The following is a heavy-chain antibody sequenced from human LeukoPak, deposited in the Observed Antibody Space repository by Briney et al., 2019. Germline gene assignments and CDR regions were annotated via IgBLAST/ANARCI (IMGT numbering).Heavy chain of an antibody. J-gene: IGHJ5*02. CDR2: IYYSGST. V-gene: IGHV4-30-4*08. CDR1: GGSISSGDYY. D-gene: IGHD3-22*01. CDR3: ARIYYDSSGYYDKWFDP. Sequence: SETLSLTCTVSGGSISSGDYYWSWIRQPPGKGLEWIGYIYYSGSTYYNPSLNSRVTISVDTSKNQFSLKLSSVTAADTAVYYCARIYYDSSGYYDKWFDPWGQGTLVTVSS.